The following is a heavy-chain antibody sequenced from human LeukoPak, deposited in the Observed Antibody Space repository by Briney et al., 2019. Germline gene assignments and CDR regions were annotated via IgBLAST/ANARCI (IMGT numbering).Heavy chain of an antibody. V-gene: IGHV3-15*01. D-gene: IGHD6-13*01. CDR3: TTDSPGPYSSSWSDY. Sequence: KTGGSLRLSCAASGFTFSDAWMTWVRQAPGKGLEWVGHVKSKTDGGTTDYAAPVKGRFTISRDDSKNTLYLQMNSLKTEDTAVYYCTTDSPGPYSSSWSDYWGQGTLVTVSS. CDR1: GFTFSDAW. J-gene: IGHJ4*02. CDR2: VKSKTDGGTT.